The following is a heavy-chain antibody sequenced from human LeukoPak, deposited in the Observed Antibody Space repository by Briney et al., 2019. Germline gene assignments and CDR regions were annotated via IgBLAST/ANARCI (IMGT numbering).Heavy chain of an antibody. CDR3: TRDVEIRFVEWLTTTRAFDS. J-gene: IGHJ4*02. CDR1: GFTFSSYW. Sequence: PGGSLRLSCAASGFTFSSYWMHWVRQAPGKGLVWVSRINTDGSSTSYADSVKGRFTISRDNAKNSLFLQMNSLRAEDTAVYYCTRDVEIRFVEWLTTTRAFDSWGQGTLVTVSS. V-gene: IGHV3-74*01. D-gene: IGHD3-3*01. CDR2: INTDGSST.